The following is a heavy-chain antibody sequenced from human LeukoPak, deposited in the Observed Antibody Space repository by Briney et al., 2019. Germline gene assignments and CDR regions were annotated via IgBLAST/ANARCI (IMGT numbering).Heavy chain of an antibody. Sequence: ASVKVSCKASGYTLTSYGISWVRQAPGQGLEWMGWINPNSGGTNYAQKFQGRVTMTRDTSISAAYMELSRLRSDDTAVYYCARDLGNWFDPWGQGTLVTVSS. CDR2: INPNSGGT. V-gene: IGHV1-2*02. CDR3: ARDLGNWFDP. CDR1: GYTLTSYG. J-gene: IGHJ5*02.